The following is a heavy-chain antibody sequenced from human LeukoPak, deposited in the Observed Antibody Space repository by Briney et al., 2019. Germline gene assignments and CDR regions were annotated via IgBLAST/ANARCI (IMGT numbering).Heavy chain of an antibody. CDR2: ISSSGDTI. J-gene: IGHJ4*02. CDR3: ARVVYD. D-gene: IGHD2/OR15-2a*01. CDR1: GFTFSSHE. Sequence: PGGSLRLSCAASGFTFSSHEVNWVRQAPGKGLEWVAYISSSGDTIYYADSVKGRFTISRDNAKNSLYLQMDSLRAEDTGVYYCARVVYDRGQGTLVTVSS. V-gene: IGHV3-48*03.